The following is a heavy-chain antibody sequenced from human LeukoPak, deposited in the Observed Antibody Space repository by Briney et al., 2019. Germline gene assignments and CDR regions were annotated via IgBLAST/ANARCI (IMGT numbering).Heavy chain of an antibody. CDR2: IYSAGSI. V-gene: IGHV3-53*01. CDR1: GFTFSSYG. CDR3: ARRAGVYTHPYDY. J-gene: IGHJ4*02. D-gene: IGHD3-16*01. Sequence: GGSLRLSCVASGFTFSSYGVSWVRQAPGKGLEWVSFIYSAGSIYYSDSVKGRFTISIDNSKNTLYLQMNSLRAEDTAVYYCARRAGVYTHPYDYWGQGTLVTVSS.